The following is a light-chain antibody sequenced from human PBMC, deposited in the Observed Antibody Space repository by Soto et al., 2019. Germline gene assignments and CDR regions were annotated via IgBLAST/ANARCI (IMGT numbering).Light chain of an antibody. Sequence: QLVLTQPASVSGSPGQSITISCTGTSSDVGGYNYVSWYQQHPGKATKLMIYDVSNRPSGVSNRFSGSKSGNTASLTISGLQAEDEADYYCSSYTSSSTLYVFGTGTKLTVL. J-gene: IGLJ1*01. CDR1: SSDVGGYNY. CDR3: SSYTSSSTLYV. V-gene: IGLV2-14*01. CDR2: DVS.